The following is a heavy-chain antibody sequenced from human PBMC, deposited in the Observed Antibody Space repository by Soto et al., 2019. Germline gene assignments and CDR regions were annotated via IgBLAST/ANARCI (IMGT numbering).Heavy chain of an antibody. D-gene: IGHD5-12*01. Sequence: ASVKVSCKASGYTFTGHYIHWVRQAPEQGPEWMGEIGPESGVTRYAQRFQGRVTMTRDMSITTVYMELNNLRPDDTAVYYCGRGRSGQIVVFHWGQGTPVTVSS. J-gene: IGHJ4*02. CDR3: GRGRSGQIVVFH. V-gene: IGHV1-2*02. CDR2: IGPESGVT. CDR1: GYTFTGHY.